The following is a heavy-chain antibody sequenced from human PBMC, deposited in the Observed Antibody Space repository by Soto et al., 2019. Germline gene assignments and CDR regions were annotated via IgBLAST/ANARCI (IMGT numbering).Heavy chain of an antibody. Sequence: QVQLVESGGGVVQPGRSLRLSCAASGFTFSSYGMHWVRQAPGKGLEWVAVIWYDGSNKYYADSVKGRFTISRDNSKNTLYLQMNSLRVEDTAGYYCARDGSGDRHAFDIWGQGTMVTVSS. J-gene: IGHJ3*02. D-gene: IGHD3-10*01. CDR2: IWYDGSNK. CDR1: GFTFSSYG. CDR3: ARDGSGDRHAFDI. V-gene: IGHV3-33*01.